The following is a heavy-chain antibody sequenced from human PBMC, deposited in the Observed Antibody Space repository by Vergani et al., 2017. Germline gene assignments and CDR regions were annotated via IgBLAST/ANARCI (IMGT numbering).Heavy chain of an antibody. J-gene: IGHJ5*01. CDR2: MFHTGEA. D-gene: IGHD3-10*01. CDR3: GVIMVRSPRPDNWFDS. CDR1: GYSISRGFY. V-gene: IGHV4-38-2*02. Sequence: QIQLQESGPGLVKPSETLSLTCSVSGYSISRGFYWAWIRQTPGKGLEWMGGMFHTGEASNSPSLQSRVAFSMDTSKNQFSLQLTSVTAADTAVYFCGVIMVRSPRPDNWFDSWGRGTLVTVSS.